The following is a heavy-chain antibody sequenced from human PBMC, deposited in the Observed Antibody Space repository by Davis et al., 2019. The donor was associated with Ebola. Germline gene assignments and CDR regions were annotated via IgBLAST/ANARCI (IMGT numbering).Heavy chain of an antibody. J-gene: IGHJ6*03. CDR1: GGSISRGGSY. CDR2: IHTSGSA. D-gene: IGHD3-22*01. Sequence: PSETLSLTCTVSGGSISRGGSYWTWICQHPGKGLEWIGHIHTSGSAFHNPSLKSRVTTSVDTSKHQFSLNLTSVTAADTAVYYCARDLRYDSSGYDYYFYMDVWGKGTTVTVSS. V-gene: IGHV4-31*03. CDR3: ARDLRYDSSGYDYYFYMDV.